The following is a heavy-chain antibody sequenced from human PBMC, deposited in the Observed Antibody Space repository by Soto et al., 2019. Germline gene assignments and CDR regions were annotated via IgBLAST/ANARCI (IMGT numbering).Heavy chain of an antibody. CDR1: GYTFTGYY. Sequence: ASVNVSCKASGYTFTGYYMHWVRQAPGQGLEWMGWINPNSGGTNYAQKFQGRVTMTRDTSISTAYMELSRLRSDDTAVYYCEREGQTFLYYYGMDVWGQGTTVTVSS. V-gene: IGHV1-2*02. J-gene: IGHJ6*02. CDR2: INPNSGGT. CDR3: EREGQTFLYYYGMDV.